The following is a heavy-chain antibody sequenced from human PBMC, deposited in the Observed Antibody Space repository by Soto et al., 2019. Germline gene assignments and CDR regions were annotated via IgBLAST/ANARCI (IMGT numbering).Heavy chain of an antibody. V-gene: IGHV4-30-4*01. CDR3: AKEPVSITIFGVNGMDV. CDR2: IYYSGST. Sequence: QVQLQESGPGLVKPSQTLSLTCTVSGGSISSGDYYWSWIRKPPGKGLEWIGYIYYSGSTYYNPSLKSRVTISVDTSKNQFSLKLSSVTAADTAVYYCAKEPVSITIFGVNGMDVLGQGTTVTVSS. D-gene: IGHD3-3*01. J-gene: IGHJ6*02. CDR1: GGSISSGDYY.